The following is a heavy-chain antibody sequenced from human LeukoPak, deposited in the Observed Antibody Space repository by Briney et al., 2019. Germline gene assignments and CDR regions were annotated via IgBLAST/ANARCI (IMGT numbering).Heavy chain of an antibody. CDR3: ARASITRVAFDI. CDR2: IYYSGST. J-gene: IGHJ3*02. CDR1: GGSISSSSYY. Sequence: SETLSLTCTVSGGSISSSSYYWGWIRQPPGKGLEWIGSIYYSGSTYYNPSLKSRVTVSVDTSKNQFSLKLSSVTAADTAVYYCARASITRVAFDIWGQGTMVTVSS. V-gene: IGHV4-39*07. D-gene: IGHD3-10*01.